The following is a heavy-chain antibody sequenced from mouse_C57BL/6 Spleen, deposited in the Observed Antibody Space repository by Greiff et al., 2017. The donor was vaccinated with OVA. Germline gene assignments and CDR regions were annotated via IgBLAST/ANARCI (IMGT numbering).Heavy chain of an antibody. J-gene: IGHJ2*01. CDR2: INPYNGGT. Sequence: VQLQQSGPVLVKPGASVKMSCKASGYTFTDYYMNWVKQSHGKSLEWIGVINPYNGGTSYNQKFKGKATLTVDKSSSTAYMELNSLTSEDSAVYYCARDVTVVAKYYFDYWGQGTTLTVSS. CDR3: ARDVTVVAKYYFDY. V-gene: IGHV1-19*01. D-gene: IGHD1-1*01. CDR1: GYTFTDYY.